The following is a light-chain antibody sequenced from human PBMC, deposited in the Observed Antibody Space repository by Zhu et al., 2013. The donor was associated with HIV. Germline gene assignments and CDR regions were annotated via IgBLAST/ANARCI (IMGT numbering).Light chain of an antibody. Sequence: DIVMTQSPDSLAVSLGERATVNCKSSQSILDSATNRNYLAWYQQKPGQPPKLIIYWTSIRESGVPDRFSGSGSGSGTDFTLTISSLQVEDVAVYYCQQYYSTPTFGQGTKLEIK. CDR3: QQYYSTPT. J-gene: IGKJ2*01. CDR1: QSILDSATNRNY. CDR2: WTS. V-gene: IGKV4-1*01.